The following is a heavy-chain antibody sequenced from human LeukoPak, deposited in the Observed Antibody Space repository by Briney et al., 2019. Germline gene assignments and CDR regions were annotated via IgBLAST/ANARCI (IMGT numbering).Heavy chain of an antibody. CDR1: GGSISSSSYY. Sequence: SETLSLTCTVSGGSISSSSYYWGWFRQPPGKGLEWIGSIYYSGSTYYNPTLKSRVTISVDTSKNQFSLKLSSVTAADTAVYYCARDRWSSWYDYWGQGTLVTVSS. D-gene: IGHD6-13*01. CDR2: IYYSGST. CDR3: ARDRWSSWYDY. J-gene: IGHJ4*02. V-gene: IGHV4-39*07.